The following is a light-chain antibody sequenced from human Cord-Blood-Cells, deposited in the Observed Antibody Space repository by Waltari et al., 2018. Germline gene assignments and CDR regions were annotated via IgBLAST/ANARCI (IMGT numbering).Light chain of an antibody. CDR1: QDISNY. V-gene: IGKV1-33*01. J-gene: IGKJ3*01. CDR3: HRYDNLIFT. Sequence: DIQMTQSPSSLSASVGDRVTITCQASQDISNYLHWYQQHLGKAPKLLIYDASNLETVQQSRFSGSISGADLSFTISSLHPESIATYDCHRYDNLIFTIGPGTKVDI. CDR2: DAS.